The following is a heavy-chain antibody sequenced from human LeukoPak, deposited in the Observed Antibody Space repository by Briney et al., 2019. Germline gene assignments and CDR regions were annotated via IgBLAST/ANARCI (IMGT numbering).Heavy chain of an antibody. CDR2: INPNSGGT. J-gene: IGHJ5*02. CDR1: ESGYSFTGYH. D-gene: IGHD3-16*01. V-gene: IGHV1-2*02. Sequence: GASVKVSCKASESGYSFTGYHLHWVRQAPGQGLEWMGWINPNSGGTKYAQKFQGRITMTRDTSISTAYMELRSLRSDDTAVYYCARAENVRGGSDPWGQGTLVTVSS. CDR3: ARAENVRGGSDP.